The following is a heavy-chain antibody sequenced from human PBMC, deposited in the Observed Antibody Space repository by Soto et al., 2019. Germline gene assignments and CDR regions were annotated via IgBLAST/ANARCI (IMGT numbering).Heavy chain of an antibody. CDR2: MPDSGGT. CDR1: GDFINNYY. Sequence: SETLSLTCTVSGDFINNYYWSWIRQPPGEGLEWIGYMPDSGGTSYNPSLKSRATISGDTSKNHLSLNLNSVTAADTAVYFCASLGGALPSLSALDICGQVTTFTVSS. V-gene: IGHV4-59*01. CDR3: ASLGGALPSLSALDI. D-gene: IGHD3-16*01. J-gene: IGHJ3*02.